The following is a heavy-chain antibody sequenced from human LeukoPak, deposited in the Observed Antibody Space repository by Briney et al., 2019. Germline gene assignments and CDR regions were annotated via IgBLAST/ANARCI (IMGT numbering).Heavy chain of an antibody. CDR3: ARGGGLRYFDWLLDY. CDR2: IYYSGST. J-gene: IGHJ4*02. CDR1: GGSISSYY. D-gene: IGHD3-9*01. Sequence: SETLSLTCTVSGGSISSYYRSWIRQPPGKGLEWIGYIYYSGSTNYNPSLKSRVTISVDTSKNQFSLKLSSVTAADTAVYYCARGGGLRYFDWLLDYWGQGTLVTVSS. V-gene: IGHV4-59*01.